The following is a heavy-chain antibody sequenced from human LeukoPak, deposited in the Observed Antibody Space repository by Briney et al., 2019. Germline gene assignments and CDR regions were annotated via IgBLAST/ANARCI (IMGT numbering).Heavy chain of an antibody. Sequence: PSETLSLTCSVSGDSPSNYYSTWIRQPPGEGLEWVGYVYHRGSTNYHHSLKARLHLSLDTSKNRFSLKLSALNAADTAVYYCASSPRLTTSWFLFDSWGHGPRVTVST. J-gene: IGHJ5*01. CDR2: VYHRGST. CDR3: ASSPRLTTSWFLFDS. V-gene: IGHV4-59*08. CDR1: GDSPSNYY. D-gene: IGHD2-2*01.